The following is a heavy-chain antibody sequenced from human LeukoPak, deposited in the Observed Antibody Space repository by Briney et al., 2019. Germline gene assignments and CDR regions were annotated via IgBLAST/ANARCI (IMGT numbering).Heavy chain of an antibody. V-gene: IGHV1-18*01. CDR3: ARDSPCYYDSSGYYRDAFDI. J-gene: IGHJ3*02. CDR2: ISAYNGNT. Sequence: ASVKVSCKASGYTFTSYGISWVRQAPGQGLEWMGWISAYNGNTNYAQKLQGRVTMTTDTSTSTAYMELRSLRSDDTAVYYCARDSPCYYDSSGYYRDAFDIWGQGTMVTVSS. D-gene: IGHD3-22*01. CDR1: GYTFTSYG.